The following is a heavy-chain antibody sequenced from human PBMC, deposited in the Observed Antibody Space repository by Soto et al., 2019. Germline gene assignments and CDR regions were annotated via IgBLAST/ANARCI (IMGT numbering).Heavy chain of an antibody. Sequence: ASVKVSCKASGGTFSSYAISWVRQAPGQGLEWMGGIIPIFGTANYAQKFQGRVTITADESTSTAYMELGSLRSEDTAVYYCASGPEYYDSSGFPGAFDIWGQGTMVIVSS. D-gene: IGHD3-22*01. CDR1: GGTFSSYA. CDR3: ASGPEYYDSSGFPGAFDI. V-gene: IGHV1-69*13. CDR2: IIPIFGTA. J-gene: IGHJ3*02.